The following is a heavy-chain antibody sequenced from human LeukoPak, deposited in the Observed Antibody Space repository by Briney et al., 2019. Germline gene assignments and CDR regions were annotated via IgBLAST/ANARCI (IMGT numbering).Heavy chain of an antibody. Sequence: GGSLRLSCAASGFTFSSYDMSWVRQAPGKGLEWVSAIGGSGRNTYYADSVKGRFTISRDNSKNTLYLQMNSLRAEDTAVYYCASSSGGDFDWLAGAFDIWGQGTMVTVSS. CDR3: ASSSGGDFDWLAGAFDI. J-gene: IGHJ3*02. CDR2: IGGSGRNT. CDR1: GFTFSSYD. V-gene: IGHV3-23*01. D-gene: IGHD3-9*01.